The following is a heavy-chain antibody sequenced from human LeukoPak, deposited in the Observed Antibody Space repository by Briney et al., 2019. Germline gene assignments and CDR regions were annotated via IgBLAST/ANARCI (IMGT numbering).Heavy chain of an antibody. CDR3: AKAYTGRDFWSGIYYYYYGMDV. J-gene: IGHJ6*02. Sequence: GGSLRLSCAASGFTFSSYGMHWVRQAPGKGLEWVAVISYDGSNKYYADSVKGRFTISRDNSKNTLYLQMNSLRAEDTAVYYCAKAYTGRDFWSGIYYYYYGMDVWGQGTTVTVSS. V-gene: IGHV3-30*18. D-gene: IGHD3-3*01. CDR2: ISYDGSNK. CDR1: GFTFSSYG.